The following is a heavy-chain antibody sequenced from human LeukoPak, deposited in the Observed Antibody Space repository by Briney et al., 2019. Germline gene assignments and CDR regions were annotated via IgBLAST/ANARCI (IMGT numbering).Heavy chain of an antibody. CDR2: IYTSGST. V-gene: IGHV4-4*07. D-gene: IGHD3-9*01. CDR1: GGSISSYY. CDR3: ARGAYYDILTGYYSPEDY. Sequence: SGTLSLTCTVSGGSISSYYWRWIRQPAGKGLEWIGRIYTSGSTNYNPSLKSRVTMSIDTSKNQFSLKLTSVTAADTAVYYCARGAYYDILTGYYSPEDYWGQGTLVTVSS. J-gene: IGHJ4*02.